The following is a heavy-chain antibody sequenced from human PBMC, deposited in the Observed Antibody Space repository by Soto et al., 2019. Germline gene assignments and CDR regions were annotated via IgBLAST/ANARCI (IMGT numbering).Heavy chain of an antibody. D-gene: IGHD3-3*01. V-gene: IGHV4-61*01. Sequence: SETLSLTCTVSGGSVSSGSYYWRWIRQPPGKGLEWIGYIYYSGSTNYNPSLESRVTISVDTSKNQFSLKLSSVTAADTAVYYCARGGFWSGYYYYGMDVWGQGTTVTVSS. J-gene: IGHJ6*02. CDR3: ARGGFWSGYYYYGMDV. CDR2: IYYSGST. CDR1: GGSVSSGSYY.